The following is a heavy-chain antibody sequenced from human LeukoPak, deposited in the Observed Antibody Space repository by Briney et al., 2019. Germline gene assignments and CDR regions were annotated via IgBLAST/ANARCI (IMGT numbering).Heavy chain of an antibody. CDR3: ARVSRWYYFDY. J-gene: IGHJ4*02. CDR2: IFTSGST. Sequence: SETLSLTCTVSGDSISSGDYYWSWIRQPAGKGLEWIGRIFTSGSTNYNPSLKSRVTMSVDTSKNQFSLKLTSVTAADTAVYYCARVSRWYYFDYWGQGTLVTVSS. V-gene: IGHV4-61*02. CDR1: GDSISSGDYY. D-gene: IGHD2-8*01.